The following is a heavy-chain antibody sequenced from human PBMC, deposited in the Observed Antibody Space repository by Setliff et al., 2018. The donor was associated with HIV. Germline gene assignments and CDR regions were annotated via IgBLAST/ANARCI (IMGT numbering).Heavy chain of an antibody. V-gene: IGHV5-51*01. CDR2: IFPADSDT. CDR3: ARHRVDTSMLVVKSPGAFDL. Sequence: PGESLKISCKGSGYIFTNYWIAWVRQMPGKGLEWMGIIFPADSDTRVSPSFQGQVSISADRSTYAAFLQWTSLKASDTGMYFCARHRVDTSMLVVKSPGAFDLWGQGTLVTVSS. J-gene: IGHJ3*01. D-gene: IGHD3-22*01. CDR1: GYIFTNYW.